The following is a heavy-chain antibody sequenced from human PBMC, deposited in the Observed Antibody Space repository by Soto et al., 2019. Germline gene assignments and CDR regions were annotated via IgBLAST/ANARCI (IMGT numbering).Heavy chain of an antibody. CDR3: AKGPLLWFGELYWYFDL. J-gene: IGHJ2*01. Sequence: GGSLRLSCAASGFTFSSYAMSWVRQAPGKGLEWVSAISGSGGSTYYADSVKGRFTISRDNSKNTLYLQMNSLRAEDTAVYYCAKGPLLWFGELYWYFDLWGRGTLVTVSS. CDR1: GFTFSSYA. V-gene: IGHV3-23*01. CDR2: ISGSGGST. D-gene: IGHD3-10*01.